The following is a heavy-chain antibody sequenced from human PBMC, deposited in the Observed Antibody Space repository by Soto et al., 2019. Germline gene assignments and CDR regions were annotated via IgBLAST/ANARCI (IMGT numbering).Heavy chain of an antibody. V-gene: IGHV3-23*01. CDR2: ISGSGGST. Sequence: GGSLRLSCAASGFTFSSYAMSWVRQAPGKGLEWVSAISGSGGSTYYADSVKGRFTISRDNSKNTLYLQMNSLRAEDTAVYYCAKLSITIFGVVIGVGDYWGQGTLVTVSS. CDR3: AKLSITIFGVVIGVGDY. CDR1: GFTFSSYA. D-gene: IGHD3-3*01. J-gene: IGHJ4*02.